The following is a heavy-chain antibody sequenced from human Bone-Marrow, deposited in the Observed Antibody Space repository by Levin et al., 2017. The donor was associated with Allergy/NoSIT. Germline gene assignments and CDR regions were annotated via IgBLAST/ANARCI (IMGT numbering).Heavy chain of an antibody. CDR2: ISNDGTNN. J-gene: IGHJ1*01. V-gene: IGHV3-30*04. CDR3: ARGHGGNFWNDYNAGTENEYFQH. CDR1: GFTFSTYA. D-gene: IGHD3-3*01. Sequence: PGGSLRLSCAASGFTFSTYAMHWVRQAPDKGLDWVAFISNDGTNNNYADSVKGRFTISRDNSNNTLYLQMNSLRAEDTAVYFCARGHGGNFWNDYNAGTENEYFQHWGQGTLVTVSS.